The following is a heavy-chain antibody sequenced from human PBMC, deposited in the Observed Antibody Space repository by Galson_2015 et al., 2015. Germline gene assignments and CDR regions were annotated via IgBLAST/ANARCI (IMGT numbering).Heavy chain of an antibody. CDR3: ARGHLSSSSFFDI. Sequence: SLRLSCAGSGFTFGSRAMSWVRQAPGKGPEWVSAISGPGDSTFYGDSVKGRFTISRDNSRDTLYLHMTSLGVEDTATYYCARGHLSSSSFFDIWGQGTLVSVSS. D-gene: IGHD6-6*01. CDR1: GFTFGSRA. J-gene: IGHJ4*02. CDR2: ISGPGDST. V-gene: IGHV3-23*01.